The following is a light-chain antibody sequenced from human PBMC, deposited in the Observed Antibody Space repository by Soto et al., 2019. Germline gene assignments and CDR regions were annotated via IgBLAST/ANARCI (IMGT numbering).Light chain of an antibody. CDR1: QGIRND. CDR3: LQDYNYPRT. Sequence: AIQMTQSPSSLSASIGDRVTITCRASQGIRNDLGWYQQKPGKAPKLLIHAASSLQSGVPSRFSGSGSGTDFTLTISSLQPEDFATYYCLQDYNYPRTFGQGTKVEIK. J-gene: IGKJ1*01. CDR2: AAS. V-gene: IGKV1-6*01.